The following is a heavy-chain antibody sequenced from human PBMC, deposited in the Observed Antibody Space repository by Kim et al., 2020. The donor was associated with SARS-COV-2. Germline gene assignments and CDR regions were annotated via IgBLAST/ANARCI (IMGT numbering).Heavy chain of an antibody. Sequence: GGSLRLSCAASGFTFSSYEMNWVRQAPGKGLEWVSYISSSGSTIYYADSVKGRFTISRDNAKNSLYLQMNSLRAEDTAVYYCARVRFKGDAFDIWGQGTMVTVSS. CDR1: GFTFSSYE. CDR2: ISSSGSTI. J-gene: IGHJ3*02. V-gene: IGHV3-48*03. CDR3: ARVRFKGDAFDI.